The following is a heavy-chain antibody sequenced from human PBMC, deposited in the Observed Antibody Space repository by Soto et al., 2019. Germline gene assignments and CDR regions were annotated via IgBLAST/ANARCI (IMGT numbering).Heavy chain of an antibody. CDR1: GGSISSGDYY. CDR3: AREGCSGGSCYGNYYYGMDV. V-gene: IGHV4-30-4*01. D-gene: IGHD2-15*01. CDR2: IYYSGST. J-gene: IGHJ6*02. Sequence: SETLSLTCTVSGGSISSGDYYWRGIRQPPGKVLEWIGYIYYSGSTYYNPSLKSRVTISVDTTKNQFSLKLSSVTAADTAVYYCAREGCSGGSCYGNYYYGMDVWGQGTTVTVSS.